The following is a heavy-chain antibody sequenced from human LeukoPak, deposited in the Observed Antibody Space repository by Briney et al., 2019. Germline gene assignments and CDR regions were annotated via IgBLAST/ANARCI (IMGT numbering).Heavy chain of an antibody. CDR1: GFTFNTYN. Sequence: PGGSLRLSCAASGFTFNTYNMNWVRQAPGKGLEWVSSISSSSSYIYYADSVKGRFTISRDNAKNSLYLQMNSLRAEDTAVYYCAKVLCGDDCYWGDYFDYWGQGTLVTVSS. CDR3: AKVLCGDDCYWGDYFDY. D-gene: IGHD2-21*02. V-gene: IGHV3-21*01. CDR2: ISSSSSYI. J-gene: IGHJ4*02.